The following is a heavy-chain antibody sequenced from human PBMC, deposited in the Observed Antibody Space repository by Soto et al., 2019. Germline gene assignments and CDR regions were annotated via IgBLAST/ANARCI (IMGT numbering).Heavy chain of an antibody. CDR1: GFTFSGSA. CDR3: TSLRYFHWYETN. D-gene: IGHD3-9*01. CDR2: VRSKANSYAT. V-gene: IGHV3-73*01. J-gene: IGHJ4*02. Sequence: PGGSLRLSCAASGFTFSGSAMHWVRQASGKGLEWVGRVRSKANSYATSYAASVKGRFTISRDDSKNTAYLQMNSLKTEDTAVYYCTSLRYFHWYETNWAQGTLVTGSS.